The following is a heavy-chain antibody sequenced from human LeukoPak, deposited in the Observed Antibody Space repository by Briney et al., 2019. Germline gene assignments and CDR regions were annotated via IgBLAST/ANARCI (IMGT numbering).Heavy chain of an antibody. Sequence: SETLSLTCTVSGGSISSSSYYWGWIRQPPGKGLEWIGSIYYSGSTNYNPSLKSRVTISVDTSKNQFSLKLSSVTAADTAVYYCARGPIAAAGTRWFDPWGQGTLVTVSS. V-gene: IGHV4-39*07. CDR3: ARGPIAAAGTRWFDP. CDR2: IYYSGST. CDR1: GGSISSSSYY. J-gene: IGHJ5*02. D-gene: IGHD6-13*01.